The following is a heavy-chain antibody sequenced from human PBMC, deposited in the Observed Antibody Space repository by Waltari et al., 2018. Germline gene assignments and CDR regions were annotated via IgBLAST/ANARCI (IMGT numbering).Heavy chain of an antibody. V-gene: IGHV4-59*01. Sequence: QVQLQESGPGLVKPSETLSLSCTVSGGSIINYYWSWIRQPPGQGLEWIGYVYYTGSTTYNPSLRSRVTISVDPSKYQFSLKVTSVTPADTAVYYCARGEDRFDYWGQGTLVTVSS. CDR2: VYYTGST. J-gene: IGHJ4*02. CDR3: ARGEDRFDY. CDR1: GGSIINYY.